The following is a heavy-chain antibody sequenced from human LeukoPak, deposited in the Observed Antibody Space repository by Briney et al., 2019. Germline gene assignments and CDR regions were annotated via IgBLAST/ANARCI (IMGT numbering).Heavy chain of an antibody. CDR2: IYYSGST. CDR1: GGSLSPYY. Sequence: PSETLSLTCTVSGGSLSPYYWGWIRQPPGKGLEWIGYIYYSGSTYYNPSLKSRVTISVDTSKNQFSLKLSSVTAADTAVYYCARERDYYDSSGYQGAFDIWGQGTMVTVSS. V-gene: IGHV4-59*06. CDR3: ARERDYYDSSGYQGAFDI. J-gene: IGHJ3*02. D-gene: IGHD3-22*01.